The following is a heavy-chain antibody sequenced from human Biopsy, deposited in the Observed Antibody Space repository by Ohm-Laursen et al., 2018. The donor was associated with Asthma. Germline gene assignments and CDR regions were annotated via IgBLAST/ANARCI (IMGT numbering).Heavy chain of an antibody. CDR2: ITGSGGTT. Sequence: LRLSCAASGFAFDSYAMYWVRQAPGKGLERVSAITGSGGTTYYADSVRGRFTISRDNSKSTLFLQMDSLSAEDTAVYYCAKDFRGIAVAGDRGFDYWGQGTLVTVSS. D-gene: IGHD6-19*01. V-gene: IGHV3-23*01. J-gene: IGHJ4*02. CDR1: GFAFDSYA. CDR3: AKDFRGIAVAGDRGFDY.